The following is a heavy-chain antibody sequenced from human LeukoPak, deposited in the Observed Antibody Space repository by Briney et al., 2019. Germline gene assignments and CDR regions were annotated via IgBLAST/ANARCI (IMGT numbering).Heavy chain of an antibody. J-gene: IGHJ4*02. V-gene: IGHV3-33*06. CDR1: GFTFSNYG. CDR2: IWYDGSNK. CDR3: AKNTVAMTTVTTYFDY. Sequence: PGRSLRLSCAASGFTFSNYGMYWVRQAPGKGLEWVATIWYDGSNKYYADSVKGRFTIFRDNSKNTLYLQMNSLRAEDTAIYYCAKNTVAMTTVTTYFDYWGQGTLVTVSS. D-gene: IGHD4-17*01.